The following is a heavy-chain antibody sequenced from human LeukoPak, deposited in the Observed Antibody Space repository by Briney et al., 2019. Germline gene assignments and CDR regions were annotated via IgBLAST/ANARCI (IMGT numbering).Heavy chain of an antibody. CDR2: ISSSSSYI. D-gene: IGHD3-22*01. Sequence: PGGSLRPSCAASGFTFSSYIMNWVRQAPGKGLEWVSSISSSSSYIYYADSVKGRFTISRDNAKNSLYLQMNSLRAEDTAVYYCARGAHDSSATWGQGTLVTVSS. V-gene: IGHV3-21*01. CDR3: ARGAHDSSAT. CDR1: GFTFSSYI. J-gene: IGHJ5*02.